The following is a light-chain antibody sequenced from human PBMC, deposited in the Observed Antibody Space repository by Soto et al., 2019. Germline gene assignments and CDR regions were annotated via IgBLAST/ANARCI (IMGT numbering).Light chain of an antibody. CDR2: AAS. V-gene: IGKV1-9*01. CDR3: QQLSSYPVT. J-gene: IGKJ1*01. CDR1: QDIGIY. Sequence: DIQMTQSPSTLSGSVGDRVTITCRASQDIGIYLAWYQQKPGKAPNLLIYAASSLQRGVPSRFSGSGSGTDFTLTIRSLQPEDFATYHCQQLSSYPVTFGQGTKVE.